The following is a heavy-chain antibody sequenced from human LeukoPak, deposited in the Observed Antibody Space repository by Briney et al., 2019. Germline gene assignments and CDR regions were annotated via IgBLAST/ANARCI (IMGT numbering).Heavy chain of an antibody. CDR3: ARGVEPLAANTLAY. J-gene: IGHJ4*02. Sequence: GGSLRLSCAVSGSTVITNDMTWVRQAPGKGLEWVSDLYSDGCTKLADSVQGRLTISRDNSKNTLYLEINSLSPDDTAVYYCARGVEPLAANTLAYWGQGTLVTVSS. D-gene: IGHD1-14*01. CDR2: LYSDGCT. V-gene: IGHV3-53*01. CDR1: GSTVITND.